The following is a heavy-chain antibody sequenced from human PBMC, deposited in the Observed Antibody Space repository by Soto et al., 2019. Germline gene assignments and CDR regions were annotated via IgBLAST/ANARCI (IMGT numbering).Heavy chain of an antibody. CDR1: GFTFSSYA. V-gene: IGHV3-23*01. D-gene: IGHD2-21*01. CDR3: AKDLAYCGGVPCYGDYGVEH. CDR2: ISGSGGST. Sequence: PGGSLRLSCAASGFTFSSYAMSWVRQAPGKGLEWVSAISGSGGSTYYADSVKGRFTISRDNSKNTLYLQMNSLRAEDTAVYYCAKDLAYCGGVPCYGDYGVEHSGPGTRVTVPS. J-gene: IGHJ4*01.